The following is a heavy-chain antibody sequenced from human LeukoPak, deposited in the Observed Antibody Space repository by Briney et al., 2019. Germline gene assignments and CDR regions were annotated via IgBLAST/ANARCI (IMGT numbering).Heavy chain of an antibody. Sequence: KPSETLSLTCAVSGYSISSDYYWGWIRQPPGKGLDWIGSIYHGGNTYYNPSLKSRVSISVDISKNQFSLKLSSVTAADTAVYYCARHLNSIFGVVTPDYWGQGTLVTVSS. CDR3: ARHLNSIFGVVTPDY. CDR1: GYSISSDYY. D-gene: IGHD3-3*01. V-gene: IGHV4-38-2*01. J-gene: IGHJ4*02. CDR2: IYHGGNT.